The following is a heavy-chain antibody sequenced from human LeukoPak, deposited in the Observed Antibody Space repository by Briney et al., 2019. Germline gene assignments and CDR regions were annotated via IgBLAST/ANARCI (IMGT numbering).Heavy chain of an antibody. D-gene: IGHD6-19*01. J-gene: IGHJ3*02. Sequence: PGRSLRLSCAASGFTFSSYAMHWVRQAPGKGLEWVAVISYDGSNKYYADSVKGRFTISRDNSKNTLYLQMNSLRAEDTAVYYCARGGMSSSTSGWYAGGAFDIWGQGTMVTVSS. CDR3: ARGGMSSSTSGWYAGGAFDI. V-gene: IGHV3-30-3*01. CDR2: ISYDGSNK. CDR1: GFTFSSYA.